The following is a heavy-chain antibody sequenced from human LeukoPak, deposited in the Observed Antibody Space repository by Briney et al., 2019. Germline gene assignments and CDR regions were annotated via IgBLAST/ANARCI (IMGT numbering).Heavy chain of an antibody. CDR3: ATPSVPFDI. D-gene: IGHD2-2*01. CDR2: IYPDDSDT. J-gene: IGHJ3*02. CDR1: GYTFSNYW. Sequence: GESLKISCKASGYTFSNYWIGWVRQMPGKGLEGMGIIYPDDSDTRYSPSFQGQVTISADKSISSAYLQWRSLKASDTAIYYCATPSVPFDIWGQGTMVTVSS. V-gene: IGHV5-51*01.